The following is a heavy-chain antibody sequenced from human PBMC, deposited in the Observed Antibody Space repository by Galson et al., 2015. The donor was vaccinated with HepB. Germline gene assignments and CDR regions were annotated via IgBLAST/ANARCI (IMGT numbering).Heavy chain of an antibody. CDR3: ATKSNVVKGPFHS. V-gene: IGHV3-66*01. Sequence: SLRLSCAASGFTVTPTYMTWVRQAPGKGLEWVSVTYSRGGTYYAASVEGRFTISRDTAQNTLYLQMDYLRADDTAVYYCATKSNVVKGPFHSWGQGTLVTVPS. CDR1: GFTVTPTY. J-gene: IGHJ4*02. CDR2: TYSRGGT.